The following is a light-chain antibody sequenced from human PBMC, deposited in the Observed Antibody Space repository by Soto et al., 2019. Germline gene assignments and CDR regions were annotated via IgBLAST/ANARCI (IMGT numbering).Light chain of an antibody. J-gene: IGLJ2*01. V-gene: IGLV2-8*01. Sequence: QSALTQPPFASGSPGQSVTISCTGTSSDVGGYNYVSWYQLHPSKAPKLMIYEVSKRPSGVPDRFSGSKSDNTASLTVSGLQAEDEADYYCSSYAGSNNFDVVFGGGTKVTVL. CDR1: SSDVGGYNY. CDR3: SSYAGSNNFDVV. CDR2: EVS.